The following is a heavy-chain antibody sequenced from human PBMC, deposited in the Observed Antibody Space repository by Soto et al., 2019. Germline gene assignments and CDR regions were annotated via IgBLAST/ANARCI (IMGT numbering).Heavy chain of an antibody. CDR3: AKSLHCTNGVCYRHYYYYMDV. CDR2: ISGSGGST. V-gene: IGHV3-23*01. CDR1: GFTFSSYA. D-gene: IGHD2-8*01. Sequence: GGSLRLSCAASGFTFSSYAMSWVRQAPGKGLEWVSAISGSGGSTNYADSVKGRFPISRDNSKNTLYLQMNSLRAEDTAVYYCAKSLHCTNGVCYRHYYYYMDVWGKGTTVTVSS. J-gene: IGHJ6*03.